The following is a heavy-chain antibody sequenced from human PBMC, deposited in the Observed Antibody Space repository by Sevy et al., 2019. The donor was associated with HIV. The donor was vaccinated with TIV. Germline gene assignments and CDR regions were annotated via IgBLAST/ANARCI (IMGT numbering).Heavy chain of an antibody. D-gene: IGHD5-12*01. J-gene: IGHJ6*02. CDR3: ARLNGFEPYSYYALDV. CDR1: GYSFTHYW. Sequence: GESLKISCEGSGYSFTHYWIAWVRQIPGKGLEWMGIIYPGDPAPTYSPSFQGRVTISADKSINIAYLQWSRPRASDTAIYYCARLNGFEPYSYYALDVWGQGTTVTVSS. CDR2: IYPGDPAP. V-gene: IGHV5-51*01.